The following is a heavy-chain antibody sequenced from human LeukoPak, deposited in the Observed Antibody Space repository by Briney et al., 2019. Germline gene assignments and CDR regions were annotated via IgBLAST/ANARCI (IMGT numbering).Heavy chain of an antibody. J-gene: IGHJ4*02. CDR2: ISSSSTI. CDR3: ARGRLMDSSGWLGYFDY. CDR1: GFTFSSYS. D-gene: IGHD6-19*01. V-gene: IGHV3-48*04. Sequence: GGSLRLSCAASGFTFSSYSMNWVRQAPGKGPKWVSYISSSSTIYYADSVKGRFTISRDNAKNSLYLQMNSLRAEDTAVYYCARGRLMDSSGWLGYFDYWGQGTLVTVSS.